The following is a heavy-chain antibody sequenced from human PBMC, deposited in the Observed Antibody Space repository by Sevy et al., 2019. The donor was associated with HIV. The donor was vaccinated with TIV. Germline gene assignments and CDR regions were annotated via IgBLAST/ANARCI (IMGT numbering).Heavy chain of an antibody. Sequence: ASVKVSCRVSGYTLTKLAMHWVRQAPGKGLEWMGSFDPEDDETIYAQKFQGRVMMTEDTSTDTAYMELSSLRSEDTAVYYCARGDGTGRCFDYWGQGSLVTVSS. CDR1: GYTLTKLA. V-gene: IGHV1-24*01. J-gene: IGHJ4*02. D-gene: IGHD6-13*01. CDR3: ARGDGTGRCFDY. CDR2: FDPEDDET.